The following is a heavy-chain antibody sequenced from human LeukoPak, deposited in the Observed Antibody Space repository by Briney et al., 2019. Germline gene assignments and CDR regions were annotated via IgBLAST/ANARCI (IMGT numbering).Heavy chain of an antibody. V-gene: IGHV3-53*01. CDR3: ARDGFSSGYPYDAFDI. Sequence: GGSLRLSCAASGFTVSSNCMSWVRQAPGKGLEWVSVVYSGGSTYYAASVKGRFTISRDNSKNTLYLQMNRLRAEDTGVYYCARDGFSSGYPYDAFDIWGQGTMVTVSS. J-gene: IGHJ3*02. CDR1: GFTVSSNC. CDR2: VYSGGST. D-gene: IGHD3-22*01.